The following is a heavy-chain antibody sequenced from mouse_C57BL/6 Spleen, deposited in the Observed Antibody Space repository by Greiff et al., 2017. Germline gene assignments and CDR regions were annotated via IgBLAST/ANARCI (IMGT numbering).Heavy chain of an antibody. Sequence: EVKLQESGGGLVKPGGSLKLSCAASGFTFRDYGMHWVRQAPETGLVWVAYISSGSSTIYYADTVKGRFTISRDNAKNTLFLQMTSLRSEDTAMYYCARDGYYFDYWGQGTTLTVSS. J-gene: IGHJ2*01. CDR2: ISSGSSTI. CDR1: GFTFRDYG. CDR3: ARDGYYFDY. D-gene: IGHD2-3*01. V-gene: IGHV5-17*01.